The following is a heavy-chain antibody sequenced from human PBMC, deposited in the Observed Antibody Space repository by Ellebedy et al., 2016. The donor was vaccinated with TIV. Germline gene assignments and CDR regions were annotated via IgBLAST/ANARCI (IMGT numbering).Heavy chain of an antibody. J-gene: IGHJ4*02. V-gene: IGHV4-59*01. CDR2: ISYSGST. CDR1: GGSISSYY. D-gene: IGHD5-18*01. CDR3: ACVDTAMVGGFDY. Sequence: MPSETLSLTCTVSGGSISSYYWSWIRQPPGKGLEWIGYISYSGSTNYNPSLKSRVTISVDTSKNQFSLRLGSVTAADTAVYYCACVDTAMVGGFDYWGQGTLVTVSS.